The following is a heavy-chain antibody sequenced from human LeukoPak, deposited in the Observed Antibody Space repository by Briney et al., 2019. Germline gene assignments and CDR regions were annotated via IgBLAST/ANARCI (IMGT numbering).Heavy chain of an antibody. Sequence: GGSLRLSCAASGFTFSDYYMSWIRQAPGKGLEWIAYIGSNGGNIFYADPVKDRFTISRDNAKTSLYLQMDSLRAEDTAVYYCARIYYYGSGSGEYWGQGTLVTVSS. CDR2: IGSNGGNI. CDR3: ARIYYYGSGSGEY. D-gene: IGHD3-10*01. V-gene: IGHV3-11*04. CDR1: GFTFSDYY. J-gene: IGHJ4*02.